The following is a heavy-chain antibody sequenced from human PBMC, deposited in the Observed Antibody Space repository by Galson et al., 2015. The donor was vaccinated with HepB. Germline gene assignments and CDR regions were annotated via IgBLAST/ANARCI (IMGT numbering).Heavy chain of an antibody. D-gene: IGHD3-9*01. CDR3: GRWRHQDSTGYYRFDY. Sequence: QSCAEVQKPGESLKISCEGSGYTFRNYWIGWVRQLPGKGLEWMGIIYPGDSDTEYSPSFQGRVTISADNSVNTAYLQWSSLEASDTAMYYCGRWRHQDSTGYYRFDYWGQGTLVTVSS. CDR1: GYTFRNYW. J-gene: IGHJ4*02. CDR2: IYPGDSDT. V-gene: IGHV5-51*01.